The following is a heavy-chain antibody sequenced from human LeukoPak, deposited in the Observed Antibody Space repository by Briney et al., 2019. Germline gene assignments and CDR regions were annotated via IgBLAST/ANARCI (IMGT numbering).Heavy chain of an antibody. V-gene: IGHV3-48*03. CDR1: GFTFSSYE. J-gene: IGHJ4*02. Sequence: GGSLRLSCAASGFTFSSYEMTWVRQAPGKGLKWVSNISSSDTTIHYADSVKGRFTISRDNAKNSLYLQMNSLRAEDTAVYYCARVECSSTGCYFDYWGQGTLVTVSS. D-gene: IGHD2-2*01. CDR2: ISSSDTTI. CDR3: ARVECSSTGCYFDY.